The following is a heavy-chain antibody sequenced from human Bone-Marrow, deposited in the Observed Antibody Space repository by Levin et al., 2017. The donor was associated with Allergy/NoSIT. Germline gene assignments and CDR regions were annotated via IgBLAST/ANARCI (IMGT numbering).Heavy chain of an antibody. V-gene: IGHV3-33*06. J-gene: IGHJ4*02. D-gene: IGHD3-3*01. Sequence: LSLTCVASGYTFTSHGMHWVRQAPGKGLEWVAVIWSDGSRQDYIDSVRGRFIVSKDNSKNTVYLQMNSLRAEDTATYYCAKDYLSGPSDYWGQGTLVTVSS. CDR1: GYTFTSHG. CDR2: IWSDGSRQ. CDR3: AKDYLSGPSDY.